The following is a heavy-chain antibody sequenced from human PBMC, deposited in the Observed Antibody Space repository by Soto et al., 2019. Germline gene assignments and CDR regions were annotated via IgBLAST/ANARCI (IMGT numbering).Heavy chain of an antibody. CDR2: ISSSGSTI. CDR1: GFTFSDYY. D-gene: IGHD5-12*01. J-gene: IGHJ4*02. CDR3: ARDNYGYNYGLEAAADY. Sequence: GGSLRLSCAASGFTFSDYYMSWIRQAPGKGLEWVSYISSSGSTIYYADSVKGRFTIPRDNAKNSLYLQMNSLRAEDTAVYYCARDNYGYNYGLEAAADYWGQGTLVTVSS. V-gene: IGHV3-11*01.